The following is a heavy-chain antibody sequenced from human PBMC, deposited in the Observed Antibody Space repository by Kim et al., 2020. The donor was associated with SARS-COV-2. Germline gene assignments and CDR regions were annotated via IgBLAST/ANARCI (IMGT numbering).Heavy chain of an antibody. CDR2: INHSGST. D-gene: IGHD2-15*01. CDR1: GGSFSGYY. J-gene: IGHJ4*02. CDR3: ARGNKKDIVVVVAATRNYFDY. V-gene: IGHV4-34*01. Sequence: SETLSLTCAVYGGSFSGYYWSWIRQPPGKGLEWIGEINHSGSTNYNASLKSRVTISVDTSKNQFSLKLSSVTAADTAVYYCARGNKKDIVVVVAATRNYFDYWGQGTLVTVSS.